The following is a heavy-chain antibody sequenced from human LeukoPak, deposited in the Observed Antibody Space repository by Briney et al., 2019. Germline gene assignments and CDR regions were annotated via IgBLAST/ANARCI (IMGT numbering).Heavy chain of an antibody. CDR2: ISSSSSYI. CDR1: GFTFSDYY. Sequence: GGSLRLSCAASGFTFSDYYMSWIRQAPGKGLEWVSYISSSSSYIYYADSVKGRFTISRDNAKNSLYLQMNSLRAEDTAVYYCARDSKYCSGGSCYEGAFDIWGQGTMVTVSS. CDR3: ARDSKYCSGGSCYEGAFDI. V-gene: IGHV3-11*06. D-gene: IGHD2-15*01. J-gene: IGHJ3*02.